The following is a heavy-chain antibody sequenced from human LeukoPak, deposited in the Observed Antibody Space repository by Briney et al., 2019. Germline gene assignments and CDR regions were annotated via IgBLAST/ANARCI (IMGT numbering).Heavy chain of an antibody. V-gene: IGHV3-66*01. CDR3: ARNGDTAMVQPFDY. D-gene: IGHD5-18*01. CDR2: IYSGGST. Sequence: GGSLRLSCAASGFTVSSNYMSWVRQAPGKGLDWVSVIYSGGSTYYADSVKGRFTISRDNSKNTLYLQMNSLRAEDTAVYYCARNGDTAMVQPFDYWGQGTLVTVSS. CDR1: GFTVSSNY. J-gene: IGHJ4*02.